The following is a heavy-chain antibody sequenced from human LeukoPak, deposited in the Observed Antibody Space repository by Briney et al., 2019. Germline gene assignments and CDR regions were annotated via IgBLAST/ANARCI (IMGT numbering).Heavy chain of an antibody. V-gene: IGHV3-49*04. Sequence: PGRSLRLSCTGFGFIFGDHAMSWVRQAPGKGLEWVGFIRSKAYGATTEYAASVKGRFTISRDDSKGIAYLQMNSLEIEDTAVYYCARGPILLWLHNGMDVWGQGTTVTVS. CDR3: ARGPILLWLHNGMDV. CDR2: IRSKAYGATT. D-gene: IGHD6-19*01. J-gene: IGHJ6*02. CDR1: GFIFGDHA.